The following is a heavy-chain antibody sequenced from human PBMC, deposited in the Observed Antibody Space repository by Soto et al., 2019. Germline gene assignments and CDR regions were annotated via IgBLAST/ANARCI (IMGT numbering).Heavy chain of an antibody. CDR2: INTDGSIT. J-gene: IGHJ4*02. Sequence: HPGGSLRLSCAASGLIFSNYKMHWVRQAPGKGLVWVSRINTDGSITDYADSVKGRFTVSRDNPKNTLYLQMNSLRAEDTAVYYCARDNDGLHDWCQGTLVTVSS. CDR1: GLIFSNYK. CDR3: ARDNDGLHD. V-gene: IGHV3-74*01. D-gene: IGHD1-1*01.